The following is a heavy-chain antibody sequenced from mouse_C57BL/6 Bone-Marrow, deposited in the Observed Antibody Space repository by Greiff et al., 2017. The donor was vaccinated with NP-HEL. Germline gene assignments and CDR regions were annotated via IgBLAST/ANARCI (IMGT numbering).Heavy chain of an antibody. D-gene: IGHD3-2*02. Sequence: QVQLQQPGAELVMPGASVKLSCKASGYTFTSYWMPWVKQRPGQGLEWIGEIDPSDSYTNYNQKFKGKSTLTVDKSSSTAYMQLSSLTSEDSAVYYCARVSSGYSWFAYWGQGTLVTVSA. J-gene: IGHJ3*01. V-gene: IGHV1-69*01. CDR2: IDPSDSYT. CDR1: GYTFTSYW. CDR3: ARVSSGYSWFAY.